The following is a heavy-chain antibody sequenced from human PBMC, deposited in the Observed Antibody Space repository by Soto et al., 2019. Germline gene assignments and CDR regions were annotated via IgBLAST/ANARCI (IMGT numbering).Heavy chain of an antibody. D-gene: IGHD2-21*02. Sequence: ASVKVSCKASGYTFTSYGINWVRQAPGQGLEWMGWISAYNGNTNYAQKLQGRVTMTTDTSTNTAYMEVNSLRSDDTAVYYCARAVVVTAEPHFDYWGQGTLVTVSS. CDR2: ISAYNGNT. CDR3: ARAVVVTAEPHFDY. J-gene: IGHJ4*01. CDR1: GYTFTSYG. V-gene: IGHV1-18*04.